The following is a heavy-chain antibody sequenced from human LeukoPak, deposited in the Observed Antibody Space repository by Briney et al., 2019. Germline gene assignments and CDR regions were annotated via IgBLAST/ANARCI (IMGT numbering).Heavy chain of an antibody. CDR2: IYHGGST. Sequence: SETLSLTCTVSGGSISSGNYYWSWIRQPPGKGLEWIGYIYHGGSTYXNPSLKSRVTISVDRSKNQFSLKLTSVTAADTAVYYCARDVXXXXXYFXYWGQGTLVTVSS. V-gene: IGHV4-30-2*01. CDR3: ARDVXXXXXYFXY. J-gene: IGHJ4*02. CDR1: GGSISSGNYY.